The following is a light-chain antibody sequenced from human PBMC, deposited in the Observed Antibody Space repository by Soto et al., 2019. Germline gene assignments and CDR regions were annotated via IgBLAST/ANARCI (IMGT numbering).Light chain of an antibody. J-gene: IGKJ1*01. Sequence: DIQMTQSPSTLSGSVGDRVTITCRASQTISSWLAWYQQKPGKAPTLLIYNASTLKSGVPSRFSGSGSGTEFTLTISSLQPEDFATYYCLQHKSYWWTVGQGTK. CDR2: NAS. CDR1: QTISSW. V-gene: IGKV1-5*03. CDR3: LQHKSYWWT.